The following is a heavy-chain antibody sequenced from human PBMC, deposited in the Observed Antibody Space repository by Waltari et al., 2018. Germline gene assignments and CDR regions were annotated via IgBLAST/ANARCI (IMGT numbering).Heavy chain of an antibody. D-gene: IGHD4-17*01. CDR1: GGSISTNYN. CDR3: GRIAFGDEGGYFQY. Sequence: QLQLQESGPGLVKPSETLSLTRTVSGGSISTNYNWGWIRQPPGKGLEWMGNMQYRGSTFYNPSLESRVTISLDTWKNQFSLRLSSVGAADTAVYFCGRIAFGDEGGYFQYWGQGTLVTVSS. CDR2: MQYRGST. J-gene: IGHJ1*01. V-gene: IGHV4-39*01.